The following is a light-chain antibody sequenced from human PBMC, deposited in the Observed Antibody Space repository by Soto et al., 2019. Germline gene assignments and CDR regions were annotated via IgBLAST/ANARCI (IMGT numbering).Light chain of an antibody. J-gene: IGKJ3*01. CDR2: DAS. CDR3: EQYNSPIT. Sequence: GDRVTITCRASQSISSWLAWYQQKPGKAPNLLIYDASSLESGVPSRFSGSGSGTELTLTISSLQPDYFATYYCEQYNSPITFGPGTKVDIK. CDR1: QSISSW. V-gene: IGKV1-5*01.